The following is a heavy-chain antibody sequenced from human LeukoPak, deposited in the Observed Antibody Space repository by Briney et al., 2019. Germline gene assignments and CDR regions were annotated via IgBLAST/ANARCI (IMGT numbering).Heavy chain of an antibody. CDR3: ARESRRDGYKFDY. Sequence: SETLSLTCTVSGGSISSYYWSWIRQPPGKSVEWIGYIYYSGNTNYNPSLKSRLTISVDTSKNQFSLKLSSVTAADTAVYYCARESRRDGYKFDYWGQGTLVTVSS. V-gene: IGHV4-59*01. D-gene: IGHD5-24*01. J-gene: IGHJ4*02. CDR1: GGSISSYY. CDR2: IYYSGNT.